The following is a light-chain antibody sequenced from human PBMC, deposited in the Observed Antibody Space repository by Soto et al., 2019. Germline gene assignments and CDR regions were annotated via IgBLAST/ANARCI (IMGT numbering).Light chain of an antibody. CDR3: QQYNNWPPWT. V-gene: IGKV3-20*01. CDR2: GAS. Sequence: EIVLTQSPGTLSLSPGERATLSCRASQSVSSSYLAWYQHKPGQAPRLLIYGASSRATGIPDRFSGSGSGTDFTLTISSLQSEDFAVYYCQQYNNWPPWTFGQGTKVDI. J-gene: IGKJ1*01. CDR1: QSVSSSY.